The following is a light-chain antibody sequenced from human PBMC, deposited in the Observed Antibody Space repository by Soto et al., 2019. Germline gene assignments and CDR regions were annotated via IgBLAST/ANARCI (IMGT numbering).Light chain of an antibody. Sequence: QSALTQPRSVSGSPGQSVTISCTGTSSDVGGYDYVSWYQQHPGKAPKLMIYGVSNRPSGVSNRFSGSKSGNTASLTISGLQAEDEADYYCSSYTTSSTPYVFGPGTKLTVL. J-gene: IGLJ1*01. CDR2: GVS. CDR1: SSDVGGYDY. CDR3: SSYTTSSTPYV. V-gene: IGLV2-14*01.